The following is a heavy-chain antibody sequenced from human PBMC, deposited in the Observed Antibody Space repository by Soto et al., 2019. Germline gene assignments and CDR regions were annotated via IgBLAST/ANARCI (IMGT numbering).Heavy chain of an antibody. CDR3: AKGPPQIAVAGPNGFDQ. J-gene: IGHJ5*02. CDR1: GFTFSSYG. D-gene: IGHD6-19*01. V-gene: IGHV3-30*18. CDR2: ISYDGSNK. Sequence: GGSLRLSCAASGFTFSSYGMHWVRQAPGKGLEWVAVISYDGSNKYYADSVKGRFTISRDNSKNTLYLQMNSLRAEDTAVYYCAKGPPQIAVAGPNGFDQWGQGTMVTGSS.